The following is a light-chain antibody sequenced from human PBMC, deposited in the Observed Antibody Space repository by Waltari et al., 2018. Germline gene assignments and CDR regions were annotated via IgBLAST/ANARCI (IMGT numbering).Light chain of an antibody. Sequence: SSDLTQDPDVSVALGPTVRITCQGDILSTYYGNWCRQKPGQAPELVIYGKNNRPSGIPDRFSASSSENTASLIITGAQAEDEADYYCSSRELSGHVVFGGGTRLTVL. CDR1: ILSTYY. CDR3: SSRELSGHVV. V-gene: IGLV3-19*01. CDR2: GKN. J-gene: IGLJ2*01.